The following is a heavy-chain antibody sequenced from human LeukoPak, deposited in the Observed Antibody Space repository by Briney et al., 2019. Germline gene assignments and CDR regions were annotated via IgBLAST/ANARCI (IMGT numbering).Heavy chain of an antibody. CDR1: GYTFTSYD. CDR2: MNPNSDNT. V-gene: IGHV1-8*01. CDR3: ARGRYYDSSGYPSYYFDY. D-gene: IGHD3-22*01. J-gene: IGHJ4*02. Sequence: EASVKVSCKASGYTFTSYDINWVRQATGQGLEWMGWMNPNSDNTGYAQKFQGRVTMTRNTSISTAYMELSSLRSEDTAVYYCARGRYYDSSGYPSYYFDYWGQGTLVTVSS.